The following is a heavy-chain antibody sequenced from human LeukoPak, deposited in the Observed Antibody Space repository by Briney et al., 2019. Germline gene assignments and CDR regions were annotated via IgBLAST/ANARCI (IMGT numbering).Heavy chain of an antibody. Sequence: SETLSLTCTVSGGSIRSSYYYWGWIRQPPGKGLEWIGSIYDSGSTYYNPSLKSRVTISVDTSKNQFSLKLSSVTAADTAVYYCARASGGGDNWFDPWGQGTLVTVSS. CDR3: ARASGGGDNWFDP. CDR2: IYDSGST. J-gene: IGHJ5*02. D-gene: IGHD3-16*01. CDR1: GGSIRSSYYY. V-gene: IGHV4-39*07.